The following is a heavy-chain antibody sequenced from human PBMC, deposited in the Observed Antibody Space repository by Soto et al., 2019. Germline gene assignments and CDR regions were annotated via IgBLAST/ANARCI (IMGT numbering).Heavy chain of an antibody. J-gene: IGHJ3*02. CDR3: AKAAVNWNDADAFDI. Sequence: SCAASGFTFSNYAMSWVRQAPGKGLEWVSAISSTSDNTYYADSVKGRFAISRDNSKNTLCLQMNSLRAEDTAVYYCAKAAVNWNDADAFDISGQGTMVTVSS. CDR2: ISSTSDNT. CDR1: GFTFSNYA. V-gene: IGHV3-23*01. D-gene: IGHD1-1*01.